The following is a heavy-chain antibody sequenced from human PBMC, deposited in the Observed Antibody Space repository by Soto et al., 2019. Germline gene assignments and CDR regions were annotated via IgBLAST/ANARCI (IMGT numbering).Heavy chain of an antibody. CDR2: VSNDGGFT. D-gene: IGHD3-22*01. Sequence: GGSLRLSCVASGFTFSDYWIHWVRQAPGKELVWVSRVSNDGGFTIYADSVKGRFTISRDNSKNTLYLQMNSLRAEDTAVYYCARVMPGPYYYDSSGYYYWGQGTLVTVSS. CDR3: ARVMPGPYYYDSSGYYY. J-gene: IGHJ4*02. CDR1: GFTFSDYW. V-gene: IGHV3-74*01.